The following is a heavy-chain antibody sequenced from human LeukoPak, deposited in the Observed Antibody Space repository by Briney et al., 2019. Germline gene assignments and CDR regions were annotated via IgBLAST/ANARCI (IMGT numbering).Heavy chain of an antibody. CDR2: IYYSGST. V-gene: IGHV4-59*12. J-gene: IGHJ3*02. CDR3: ARDYYDSSGYYSDAFDI. D-gene: IGHD3-22*01. CDR1: GGSISSYY. Sequence: SETLSLTCTASGGSISSYYWSWIRQPPGKGLEWIGYIYYSGSTYYNPSLKSRVTISVDTSKNQFSLKLSSVTAADTAVYYCARDYYDSSGYYSDAFDIWGQGTMVTVSS.